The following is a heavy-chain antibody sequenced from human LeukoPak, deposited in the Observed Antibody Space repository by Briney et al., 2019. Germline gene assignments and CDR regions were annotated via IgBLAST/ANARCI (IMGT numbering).Heavy chain of an antibody. Sequence: PGGSLRLSCAASGFTLSSYSMHWARQPPGKGLEWVSGINWNSVYIDYADSVQGRFTISRDNAKKSVYLQRNSLTPDDTAFYYCANSRPDRYLDSWGQGTLVTVST. D-gene: IGHD1-14*01. CDR2: INWNSVYI. CDR3: ANSRPDRYLDS. J-gene: IGHJ4*02. CDR1: GFTLSSYS. V-gene: IGHV3-9*01.